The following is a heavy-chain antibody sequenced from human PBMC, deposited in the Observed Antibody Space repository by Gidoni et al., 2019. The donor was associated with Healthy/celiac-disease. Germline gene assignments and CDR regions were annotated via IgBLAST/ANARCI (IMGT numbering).Heavy chain of an antibody. J-gene: IGHJ4*02. V-gene: IGHV3-21*01. CDR1: GFTFSSYS. CDR3: ARGFCRVIPVAGHHFDY. Sequence: EVQLVESGGGLVKPGGSLRLSCSASGFTFSSYSMNWVRQAPGKGLEWVSSVSSSSSYRYYADSVKGRFTISRDNAKNALDLKMNSLRAENTAVYYCARGFCRVIPVAGHHFDYWGQGTLVTVSS. D-gene: IGHD6-19*01. CDR2: VSSSSSYR.